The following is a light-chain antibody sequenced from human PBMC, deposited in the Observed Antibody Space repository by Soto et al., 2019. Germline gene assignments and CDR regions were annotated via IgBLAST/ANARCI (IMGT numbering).Light chain of an antibody. CDR1: SGYSNYK. J-gene: IGLJ1*01. CDR3: GADHGSGSNFAFYV. Sequence: QPVLTQPPSASASLGASVTLTCTLSSGYSNYKVDWYQQRPGKGPRFVMRVGTGGIVGSKGDGIPDRFSVLGSGLNRNLTIKNIQEEDESDYHCGADHGSGSNFAFYVFGTGTKLTVL. CDR2: VGTGGIVG. V-gene: IGLV9-49*01.